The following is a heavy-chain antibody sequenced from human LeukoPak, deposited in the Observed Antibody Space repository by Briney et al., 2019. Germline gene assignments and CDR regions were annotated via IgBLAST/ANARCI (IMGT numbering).Heavy chain of an antibody. D-gene: IGHD3-10*01. Sequence: PSESLSLTCSVSGDPISSYTWSWIRLPPGKGREWIGDISRSGDTNYSPSLKSRLTISVDMSKNQFSLKLRSVTAADTAVYYCAKDRGGGRDAFDIWGQGTVVTVSS. CDR2: ISRSGDT. J-gene: IGHJ3*02. CDR3: AKDRGGGRDAFDI. CDR1: GDPISSYT. V-gene: IGHV4-59*01.